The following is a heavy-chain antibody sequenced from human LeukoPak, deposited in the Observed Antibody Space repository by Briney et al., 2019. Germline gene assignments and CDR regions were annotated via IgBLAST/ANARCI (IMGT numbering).Heavy chain of an antibody. J-gene: IGHJ6*02. CDR2: IYPGDSDT. D-gene: IGHD6-6*01. V-gene: IGHV5-51*01. Sequence: GESLEISCKGSGSRFTSYWIGWVRQMPGKGLEWMGIIYPGDSDTSYSPSFQGQVTISADKSISTAYLQWSSLEASDTAMYYCARFPYSSSSGGYYYYGMDVWGQGTTVTVSS. CDR1: GSRFTSYW. CDR3: ARFPYSSSSGGYYYYGMDV.